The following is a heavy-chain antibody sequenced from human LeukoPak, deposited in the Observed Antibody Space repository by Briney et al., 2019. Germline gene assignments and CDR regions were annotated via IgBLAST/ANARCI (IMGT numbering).Heavy chain of an antibody. D-gene: IGHD3-22*01. CDR1: GFTFDDYA. CDR3: AKTGYYPNYDSSEFDY. Sequence: GRSLRLSCAASGFTFDDYAMHWVRQAPGKGLEWVSAISGSGGSTYYADSVKGRFTISRDNSKNTLYLQMNSLRAEDTAVYYCAKTGYYPNYDSSEFDYWGQGTLVTVSS. V-gene: IGHV3-23*01. J-gene: IGHJ4*02. CDR2: ISGSGGST.